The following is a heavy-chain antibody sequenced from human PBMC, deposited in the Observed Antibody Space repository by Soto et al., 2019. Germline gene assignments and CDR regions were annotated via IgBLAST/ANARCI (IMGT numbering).Heavy chain of an antibody. Sequence: GGSLRLSCAASGFTFSSYSMNWVRQAPGKGLEWVSSISSSSSYIYYADSVKGRFTISRDNAKNSLYLQMNSLRAEETAVYYCARVSEYQLLRSPGDYFDYWGQGTLVTVSS. D-gene: IGHD2-2*01. CDR3: ARVSEYQLLRSPGDYFDY. CDR1: GFTFSSYS. CDR2: ISSSSSYI. V-gene: IGHV3-21*01. J-gene: IGHJ4*02.